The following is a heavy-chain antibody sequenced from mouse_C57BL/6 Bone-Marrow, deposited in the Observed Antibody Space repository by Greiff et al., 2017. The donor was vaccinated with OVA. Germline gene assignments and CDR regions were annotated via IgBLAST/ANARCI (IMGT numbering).Heavy chain of an antibody. CDR3: ARDNYGSSWYYAMDY. CDR2: ISDGGSYT. Sequence: EVMLVESGGGLVKPGGSLKLSCAASGFTFSSYAMSWVRQTPEKRLEWVATISDGGSYTYYPDNVKGRFTISRDNAKNNLYLQMSHLKSEDTAMYYCARDNYGSSWYYAMDYWGQGTSVTVSS. CDR1: GFTFSSYA. J-gene: IGHJ4*01. D-gene: IGHD1-1*01. V-gene: IGHV5-4*01.